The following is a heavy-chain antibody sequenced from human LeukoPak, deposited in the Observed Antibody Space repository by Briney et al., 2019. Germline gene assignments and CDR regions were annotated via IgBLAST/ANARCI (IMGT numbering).Heavy chain of an antibody. J-gene: IGHJ4*02. V-gene: IGHV4-38-2*02. CDR3: ARARRIAAAGPFDY. D-gene: IGHD6-13*01. CDR1: GYSISSGYY. CDR2: IYHSGST. Sequence: SETLSLTCTVSGYSISSGYYWGWIRQPPGKGLEWIGSIYHSGSTYYNPSLKSRVTISVDTSKNQFSLKLSSVTAADTAVYYCARARRIAAAGPFDYWGQGTLVTV.